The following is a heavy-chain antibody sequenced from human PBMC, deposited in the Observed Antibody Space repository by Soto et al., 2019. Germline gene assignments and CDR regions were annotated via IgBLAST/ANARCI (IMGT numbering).Heavy chain of an antibody. CDR3: ARDICYDAYDAFDL. CDR1: GGSISSYY. D-gene: IGHD5-12*01. J-gene: IGHJ3*01. Sequence: PPETLSLTCTFSGGSISSYYWTWIRQPPGKGLEWIGYIYYSGSTNYNPSLKSRVTISVDTSKNQFYLKLSSVTAADMAVYYSARDICYDAYDAFDLWGPGTMVTVSS. CDR2: IYYSGST. V-gene: IGHV4-59*01.